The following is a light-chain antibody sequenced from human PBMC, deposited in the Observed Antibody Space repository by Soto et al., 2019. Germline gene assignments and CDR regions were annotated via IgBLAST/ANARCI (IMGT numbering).Light chain of an antibody. CDR2: GSS. V-gene: IGKV3-11*01. Sequence: EIVLSQSPGILSLSPGDTATLSCRASESVDDYLAWYQQKPGQAPRLLIYGSSNRATGVPVRFSGSGSGTDFTLTINSLGPEDFAVYYCQQRSNWPPPITFGQGTRLEIK. J-gene: IGKJ5*01. CDR3: QQRSNWPPPIT. CDR1: ESVDDY.